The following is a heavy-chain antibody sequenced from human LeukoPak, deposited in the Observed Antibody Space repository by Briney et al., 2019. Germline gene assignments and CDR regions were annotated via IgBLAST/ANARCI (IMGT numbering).Heavy chain of an antibody. D-gene: IGHD3-10*01. V-gene: IGHV3-11*04. Sequence: GXXLXLSCAASGFIFSDYYMSWIRQAPGKGLEWVSDISSSGSSIYYADSVKGRFTISRDNARNSLYLQMNSLRVEDTAVYYCARPNASGNYRAFDIWGQGIMVTVSS. CDR2: ISSSGSSI. CDR1: GFIFSDYY. CDR3: ARPNASGNYRAFDI. J-gene: IGHJ3*02.